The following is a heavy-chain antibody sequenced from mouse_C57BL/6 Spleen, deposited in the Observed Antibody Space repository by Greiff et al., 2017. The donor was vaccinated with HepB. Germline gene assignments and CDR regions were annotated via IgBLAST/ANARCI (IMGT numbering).Heavy chain of an antibody. Sequence: QVQLQQPGAELVKPGASVKLSCKASVYTFTSYWMQWVKQRPGQGLEWIGEIDPSDSYTNYNQKFKGKATLTVDTSSSTAYMQLSSLTSEDSAVYYCARAGAHDWYFDVWGTGTTVTVSS. CDR1: VYTFTSYW. V-gene: IGHV1-50*01. J-gene: IGHJ1*03. CDR3: ARAGAHDWYFDV. CDR2: IDPSDSYT.